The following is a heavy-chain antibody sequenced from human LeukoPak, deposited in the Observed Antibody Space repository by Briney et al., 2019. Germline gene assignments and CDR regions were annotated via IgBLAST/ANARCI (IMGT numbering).Heavy chain of an antibody. V-gene: IGHV3-30*18. CDR1: AFTFSSYG. CDR3: AKAGL. CDR2: ISYDGSNK. J-gene: IGHJ4*02. Sequence: GGSLRLSCAASAFTFSSYGIHWVRQAPGKGLEWVAVISYDGSNKYYADSVKGRFTISRDNSKNTLYLQMNSLRAEDTAVYYCAKAGLWGQGTLVTVSS.